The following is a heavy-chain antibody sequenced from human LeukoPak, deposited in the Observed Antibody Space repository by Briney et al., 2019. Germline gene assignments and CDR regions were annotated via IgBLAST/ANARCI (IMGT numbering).Heavy chain of an antibody. CDR2: ISYDGSNK. V-gene: IGHV3-30-3*01. CDR1: GFTFSSYA. Sequence: GGSLRLSCAASGFTFSSYAMHWVRQAPGKGLEWVAVISYDGSNKYYADSVKGRFTISRDNPKNTLYLQMNSLRAEDTAVYYCARDRGLDYWGQGTLVTVSS. CDR3: ARDRGLDY. J-gene: IGHJ4*02. D-gene: IGHD3-16*01.